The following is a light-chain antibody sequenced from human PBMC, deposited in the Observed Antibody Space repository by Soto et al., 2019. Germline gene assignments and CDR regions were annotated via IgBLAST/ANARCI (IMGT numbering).Light chain of an antibody. Sequence: NFMLTQPHSVSESPGKTVTISCTRSSGSIASNYVQWYQQRPGSAPTTVIFEANQRPSGVPDRFSGSIDSSPNSASLTISGLKTEDEADYYCQSSDSSNQVVFGGGTKLTVL. CDR1: SGSIASNY. J-gene: IGLJ2*01. CDR3: QSSDSSNQVV. V-gene: IGLV6-57*03. CDR2: EAN.